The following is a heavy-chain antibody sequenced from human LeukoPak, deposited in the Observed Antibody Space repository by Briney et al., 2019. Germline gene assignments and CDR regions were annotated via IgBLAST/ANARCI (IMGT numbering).Heavy chain of an antibody. Sequence: SGGSLRLSCAASGFTFSDYYMSWIRRAPGKGLEWVSYISSSGSTIYYADSVKGRFTISRDNAKNSLYLQMNSLRAEDTAVYYCASERDRSDYGDHDAFDIWGQGTMVTVSS. J-gene: IGHJ3*02. CDR2: ISSSGSTI. CDR3: ASERDRSDYGDHDAFDI. V-gene: IGHV3-11*01. CDR1: GFTFSDYY. D-gene: IGHD4-17*01.